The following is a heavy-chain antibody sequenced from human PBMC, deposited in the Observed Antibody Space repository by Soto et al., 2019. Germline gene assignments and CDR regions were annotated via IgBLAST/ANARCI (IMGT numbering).Heavy chain of an antibody. CDR1: GFTFSNYG. Sequence: EVLLLESGGGLVQPGGSLRLSCVGSGFTFSNYGMSWVRQAPGKGLEWVSSISGASGRIYREDSEKGRFTISRDNSKNSLYLQVSGLRADDTAVYYCAKGHTSENGHYSYYGMDVWCQGTTVTVS. J-gene: IGHJ6*02. V-gene: IGHV3-23*01. CDR2: ISGASGRI. CDR3: AKGHTSENGHYSYYGMDV. D-gene: IGHD2-2*01.